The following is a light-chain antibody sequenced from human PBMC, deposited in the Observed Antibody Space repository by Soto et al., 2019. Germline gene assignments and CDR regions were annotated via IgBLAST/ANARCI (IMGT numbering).Light chain of an antibody. CDR2: GAS. Sequence: EMVVTQSPGTLSLSPGERATLSCRASQSVSSSYLAWYQQKPGQAHRLLIYGASSRATGIPARFSGSGSGTDFTVTISRLEHEDFAVYYCQQYGSAPRTFGQATKVEIK. V-gene: IGKV3-20*01. J-gene: IGKJ1*01. CDR1: QSVSSSY. CDR3: QQYGSAPRT.